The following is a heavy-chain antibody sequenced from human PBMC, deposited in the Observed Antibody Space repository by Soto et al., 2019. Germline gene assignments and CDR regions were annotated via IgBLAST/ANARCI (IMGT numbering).Heavy chain of an antibody. D-gene: IGHD3-3*01. CDR1: GYTFTSYY. J-gene: IGHJ4*02. Sequence: ASVKVSCKASGYTFTSYYMHWVRQAPGQGLEWMGIINPSGGSTSYAQKFQGRVTMTRDTSTSTVYMELSSLRSEDTAVYYCARDTGPYYDFWSGYGTFDYWGQGTPVTVSS. CDR2: INPSGGST. V-gene: IGHV1-46*03. CDR3: ARDTGPYYDFWSGYGTFDY.